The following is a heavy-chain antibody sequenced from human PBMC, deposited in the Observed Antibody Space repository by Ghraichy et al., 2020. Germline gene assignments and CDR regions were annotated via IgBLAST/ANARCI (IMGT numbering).Heavy chain of an antibody. D-gene: IGHD3-10*01. V-gene: IGHV3-53*01. J-gene: IGHJ3*02. Sequence: GETLNISCAASGFTVSSNYMSWVRQAPGKGLEWVSVIYSSGSTYYADSVKGRFTISGDNSKNTLYLQMNSLRVEDTAVYYCARGPYGSGIAEDAFDIWGQGTMVTVSS. CDR1: GFTVSSNY. CDR3: ARGPYGSGIAEDAFDI. CDR2: IYSSGST.